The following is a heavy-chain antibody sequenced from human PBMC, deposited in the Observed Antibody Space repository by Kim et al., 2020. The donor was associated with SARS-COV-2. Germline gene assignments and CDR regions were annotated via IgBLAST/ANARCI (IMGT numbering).Heavy chain of an antibody. Sequence: GGSLRLSCAASGFTFSSYAMSWVRQAPGKGLEWVSAISGSGGSTYYADSVKGRFTISRDNSKNTLYLQMNSLRAEDTAVYYCAKDPATVTTEERGVDYWGQGTLVTVSS. V-gene: IGHV3-23*01. CDR1: GFTFSSYA. CDR2: ISGSGGST. D-gene: IGHD4-17*01. CDR3: AKDPATVTTEERGVDY. J-gene: IGHJ4*02.